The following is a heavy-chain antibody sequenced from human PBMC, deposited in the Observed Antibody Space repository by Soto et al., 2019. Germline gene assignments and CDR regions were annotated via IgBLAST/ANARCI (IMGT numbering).Heavy chain of an antibody. J-gene: IGHJ4*02. CDR2: IYYIGST. V-gene: IGHV4-39*01. Sequence: SETLSHRWTVSGGSLRRSSYYWGWLRQPQEKGLEWIGSIYYIGSTYYHPSRKSRVTISVDTSKTQFSLKLSSVTAADTAVYYFAILFRAARRGPLVWIYYWGRGTLVIGSA. D-gene: IGHD6-6*01. CDR3: AILFRAARRGPLVWIYY. CDR1: GGSLRRSSYY.